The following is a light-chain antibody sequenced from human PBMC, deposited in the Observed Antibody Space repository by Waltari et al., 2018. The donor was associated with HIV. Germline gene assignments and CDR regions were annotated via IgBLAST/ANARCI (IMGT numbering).Light chain of an antibody. CDR3: QSYKSAPVT. J-gene: IGKJ4*01. V-gene: IGKV1-27*01. CDR2: GTS. Sequence: DIQMPQSPPSRSASVGDRVTITRRASQAISNYLAWYQQKPGKVPKVLIYGTSSLQSGVPSRFTGSGSGTECTLTISSLQPEDVATYYCQSYKSAPVTFGGGTRVELK. CDR1: QAISNY.